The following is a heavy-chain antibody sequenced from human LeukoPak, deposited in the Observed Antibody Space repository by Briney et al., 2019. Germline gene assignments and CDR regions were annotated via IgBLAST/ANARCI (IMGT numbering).Heavy chain of an antibody. J-gene: IGHJ6*02. CDR2: ISFDGNNK. Sequence: GRSLRLSCAASGFSFSNYVMHWVRQAPGKGLEWVAVISFDGNNKYYTDSVKGRFTISRDNSKNTLYLQMNSLRAEDTAVYYCARITLRWYYGMDVWGQGTTVTVSS. CDR3: ARITLRWYYGMDV. V-gene: IGHV3-30*03. CDR1: GFSFSNYV. D-gene: IGHD1-14*01.